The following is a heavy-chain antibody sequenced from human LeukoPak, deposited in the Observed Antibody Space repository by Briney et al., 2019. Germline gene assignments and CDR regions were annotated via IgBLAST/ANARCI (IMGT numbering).Heavy chain of an antibody. CDR1: GGSISSYY. D-gene: IGHD4-11*01. CDR3: ARGSTTVAYYYYYCYMDV. J-gene: IGHJ6*03. Sequence: SETLSLTCTVSGGSISSYYWSWIRQPAGKGLEWIGRIYTSGSTNYNPSLKSRVTMSVDTSKNQFSLKLSSVTAADTAVYYCARGSTTVAYYYYYCYMDVWGKGTTVTVSS. V-gene: IGHV4-4*07. CDR2: IYTSGST.